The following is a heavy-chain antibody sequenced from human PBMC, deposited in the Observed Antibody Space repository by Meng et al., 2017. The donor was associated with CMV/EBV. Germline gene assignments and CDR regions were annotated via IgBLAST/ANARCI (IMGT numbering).Heavy chain of an antibody. Sequence: GGSLRLSCAASGFTFSDYYMSWIRQAPGKGLEWVSSISSSSSYIYYADSVKGRFTISRDNAKNSLYLQMNSLRAEDTAVYYCARDYDDFWSGYRYNWFDPWGQGTLVTVSS. CDR3: ARDYDDFWSGYRYNWFDP. D-gene: IGHD3-3*01. CDR1: GFTFSDYY. V-gene: IGHV3-11*06. J-gene: IGHJ5*02. CDR2: ISSSSSYI.